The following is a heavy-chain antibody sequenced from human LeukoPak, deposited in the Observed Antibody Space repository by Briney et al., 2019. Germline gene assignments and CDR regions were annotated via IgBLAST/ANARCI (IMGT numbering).Heavy chain of an antibody. Sequence: KSSETLSLTCTVSGYSISSGYYWGWIRQPPGKGLEWIGSIYHSGSTYYNPSLKSRVTISVDTSKNQFSLKLSSVTAADTAVYYCARVYSSSYYNWFDPWGQGTLVTVSS. CDR2: IYHSGST. CDR3: ARVYSSSYYNWFDP. CDR1: GYSISSGYY. D-gene: IGHD6-6*01. J-gene: IGHJ5*02. V-gene: IGHV4-38-2*02.